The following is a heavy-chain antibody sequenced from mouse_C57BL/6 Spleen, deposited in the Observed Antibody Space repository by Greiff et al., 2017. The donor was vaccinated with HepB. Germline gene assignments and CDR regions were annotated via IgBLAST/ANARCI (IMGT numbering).Heavy chain of an antibody. CDR2: IHPNSGST. CDR1: GYTFTSYW. CDR3: APLTTPTGDFAY. Sequence: QVQLQQPGAELVKPGASVKLSCKASGYTFTSYWMHWVKQRPGQGLEWIGMIHPNSGSTNYNEKFKSKATLTVDKSSSTAYMQLSSLTSEDSAVYYCAPLTTPTGDFAYWGQGTLVTVSA. V-gene: IGHV1-64*01. J-gene: IGHJ3*01. D-gene: IGHD2-12*01.